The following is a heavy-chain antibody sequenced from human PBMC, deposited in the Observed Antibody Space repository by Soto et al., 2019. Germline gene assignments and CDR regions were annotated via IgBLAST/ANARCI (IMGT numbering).Heavy chain of an antibody. Sequence: QVQLVQSGAEVKKPGSSVKVSCKASGGTFSSYTISWVRQAPGQGLEWMGRIIPILGIANYAQKFQGRVTITADKSTSTAYMGLSSLRSEDTAVYYCARDHTTVTTIGYYYYGMDVWGQGTTVTVSS. D-gene: IGHD4-17*01. V-gene: IGHV1-69*08. CDR3: ARDHTTVTTIGYYYYGMDV. CDR1: GGTFSSYT. CDR2: IIPILGIA. J-gene: IGHJ6*02.